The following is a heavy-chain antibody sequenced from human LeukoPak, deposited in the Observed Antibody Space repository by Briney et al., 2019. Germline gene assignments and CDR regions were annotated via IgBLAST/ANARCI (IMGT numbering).Heavy chain of an antibody. CDR3: ARRMYYYDSSGYGGYWLDP. CDR2: IYYSGST. V-gene: IGHV4-59*08. D-gene: IGHD3-22*01. CDR1: GGSISSYY. J-gene: IGHJ5*02. Sequence: SQTLSLTCTVSGGSISSYYWGWIRQPPGEGLEWIGYIYYSGSTNYNPSLKSRVTISVDPSKNQLSLKLSSVTAADTAVYYCARRMYYYDSSGYGGYWLDPWGQGTLVTVSS.